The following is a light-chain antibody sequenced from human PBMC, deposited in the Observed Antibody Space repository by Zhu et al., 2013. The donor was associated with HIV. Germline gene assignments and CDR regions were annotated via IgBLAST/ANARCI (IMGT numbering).Light chain of an antibody. CDR2: KSS. Sequence: DIQMTQSPSSLSASVGDRVTITCQASQDISNYLNWYQQKTGKAPKLLIYKSSILESGVPSRFSGSGSGTDFTLTIDSLQPDDFATYYCQQYNSYWTFGQGTKVE. CDR3: QQYNSYWT. V-gene: IGKV1-33*01. CDR1: QDISNY. J-gene: IGKJ1*01.